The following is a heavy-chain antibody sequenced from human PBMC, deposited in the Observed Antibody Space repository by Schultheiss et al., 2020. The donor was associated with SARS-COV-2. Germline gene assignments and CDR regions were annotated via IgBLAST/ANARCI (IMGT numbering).Heavy chain of an antibody. V-gene: IGHV1-2*04. CDR1: GYTFTGYY. Sequence: GGSLRLSCKASGYTFTGYYMHWVRQAPGQGLEWMGWINPNSGGTNYAQKFQGWVTMTRDTSISTAYMELSRLRSDDTAVYYCARGYSWDYYGMDVWGQGTTVTVSS. J-gene: IGHJ6*02. CDR3: ARGYSWDYYGMDV. CDR2: INPNSGGT. D-gene: IGHD5-18*01.